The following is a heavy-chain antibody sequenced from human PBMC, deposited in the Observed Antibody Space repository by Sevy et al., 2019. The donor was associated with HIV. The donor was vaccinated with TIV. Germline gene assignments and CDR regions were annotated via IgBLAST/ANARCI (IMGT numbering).Heavy chain of an antibody. CDR2: IYYSGST. J-gene: IGHJ6*03. Sequence: SETLSLTCTVSGGSISSYYWSWIRQPPGKGLEWIGYIYYSGSTNYKPSLKSRVTISVDTSKNHFSLKLSSVTAAETAVYYCARDNRVSAPYYYYMDVWGKGTTVTVSS. V-gene: IGHV4-59*01. D-gene: IGHD2-21*01. CDR1: GGSISSYY. CDR3: ARDNRVSAPYYYYMDV.